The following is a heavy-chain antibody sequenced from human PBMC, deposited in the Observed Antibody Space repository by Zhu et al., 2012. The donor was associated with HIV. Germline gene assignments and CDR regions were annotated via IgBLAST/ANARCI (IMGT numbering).Heavy chain of an antibody. CDR3: ARASKDWFLNYWYFDL. CDR1: GGSISSGDYF. J-gene: IGHJ2*01. D-gene: IGHD3-9*01. V-gene: IGHV4-30-4*08. Sequence: QVQLQESGPGLLKPSQTLSLTCTVSGGSISSGDYFWSWIRQPPGKGLEWIGYINYSGTTYYNPSLKSRITFSTDTSKNHFSLNLRSVTAADTAVYYCARASKDWFLNYWYFDLWARGTLVTVSS. CDR2: INYSGTT.